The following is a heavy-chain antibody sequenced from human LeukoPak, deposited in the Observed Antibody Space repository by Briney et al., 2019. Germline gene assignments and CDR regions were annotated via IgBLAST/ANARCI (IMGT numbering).Heavy chain of an antibody. CDR1: GFTFSGSA. CDR3: AKDLSDYDILTGYDDFDY. D-gene: IGHD3-9*01. CDR2: IRYDGSNK. Sequence: GGSQRLSCAASGFTFSGSAMLWVRQAPGKGLEWVAFIRYDGSNKYYADSVKGRFTISRDNSKNTLYLQMNSLRAEDTAVYYCAKDLSDYDILTGYDDFDYWGQGTLVTVSS. V-gene: IGHV3-30*02. J-gene: IGHJ4*02.